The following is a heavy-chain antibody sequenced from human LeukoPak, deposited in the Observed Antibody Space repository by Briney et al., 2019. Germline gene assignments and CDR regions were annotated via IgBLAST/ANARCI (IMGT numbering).Heavy chain of an antibody. J-gene: IGHJ4*02. D-gene: IGHD5-18*01. CDR3: AKDTVYSYGHGAIDY. CDR1: GFTFSDYH. CDR2: ISSSGSTI. V-gene: IGHV3-11*01. Sequence: GGSLRLSCAASGFTFSDYHMSWIRQVPGKGLEWISYISSSGSTIYYADSVKGRFTISRDNAKNSLYLQMNSLRAEDTALYYCAKDTVYSYGHGAIDYWGQGTLVTVSS.